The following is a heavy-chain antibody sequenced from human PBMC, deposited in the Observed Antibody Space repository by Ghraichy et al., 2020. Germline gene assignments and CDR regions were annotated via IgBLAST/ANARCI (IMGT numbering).Heavy chain of an antibody. CDR2: IYNSGSTSYNPS. CDR3: ARGLPVPDIGLNWFDP. Sequence: SETLSLTCTVSGGSISSYYWSWIRQPPGKGLEWIGYIYNSGSTSYNPSSYNPSLKSRVTISIDRSKDQFSLRLISVTAADTAVYYCARGLPVPDIGLNWFDPWGQGTLVTVSS. V-gene: IGHV4-59*01. J-gene: IGHJ5*02. D-gene: IGHD5-12*01. CDR1: GGSISSYY.